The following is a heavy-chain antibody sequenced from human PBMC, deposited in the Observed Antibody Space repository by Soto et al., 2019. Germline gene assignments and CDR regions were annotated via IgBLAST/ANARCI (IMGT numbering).Heavy chain of an antibody. Sequence: ASVKVSCKASGYTFTSYAMHWVRQAPGQRLEWMGWINAGNGNTKYSQKFQGRVTITRDTSASTAYMELSSLRSGDTAVYYCARDLYSTSWYVRAFDMWGQGTMVTVSS. CDR2: INAGNGNT. CDR3: ARDLYSTSWYVRAFDM. V-gene: IGHV1-3*01. D-gene: IGHD6-13*01. J-gene: IGHJ3*02. CDR1: GYTFTSYA.